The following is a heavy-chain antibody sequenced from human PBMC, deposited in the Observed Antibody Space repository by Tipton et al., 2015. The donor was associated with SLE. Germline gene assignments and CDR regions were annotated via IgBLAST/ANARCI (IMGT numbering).Heavy chain of an antibody. CDR2: INHSGST. CDR1: GGSFSDYY. D-gene: IGHD3-10*02. CDR3: ARVSGRHNYVLDY. Sequence: TLSLTCAVYGGSFSDYYWSWIRQPPGKGLEWIGEINHSGSTNYNPSLKSRVTISVDTSKNQLSLKLSSVTAADTAVYHCARVSGRHNYVLDYWGQGTLVTVSS. V-gene: IGHV4-34*01. J-gene: IGHJ4*02.